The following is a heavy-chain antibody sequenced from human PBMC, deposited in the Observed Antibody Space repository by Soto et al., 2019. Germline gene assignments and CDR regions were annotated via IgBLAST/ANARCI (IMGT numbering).Heavy chain of an antibody. Sequence: QVQLVESGGGVVQPGRSLRLSCAASGFTFSSYAMPWVRQAPGKGLEWVAVISYDGSNKYYADSVKGRFTISRDNSKNTLYLQMNSLRAEDTAVYYCASTYDRSDYWGQGTLVTVSS. CDR2: ISYDGSNK. CDR1: GFTFSSYA. J-gene: IGHJ4*02. D-gene: IGHD3-22*01. CDR3: ASTYDRSDY. V-gene: IGHV3-30-3*01.